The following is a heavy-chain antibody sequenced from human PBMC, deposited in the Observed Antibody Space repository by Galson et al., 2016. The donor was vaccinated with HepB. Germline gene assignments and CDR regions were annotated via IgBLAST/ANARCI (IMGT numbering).Heavy chain of an antibody. V-gene: IGHV3-23*01. J-gene: IGHJ6*02. Sequence: SLRLSCAASGFTFNSYWMHWVRQAPGKGLEWVSGISDNGGSTYYADSVKGRFTISRDNSKNTLYLQINSLRAEDTAVYYCAKDRNTVVTYGRDVWGQGTTVTVAS. CDR1: GFTFNSYW. CDR2: ISDNGGST. CDR3: AKDRNTVVTYGRDV. D-gene: IGHD4-23*01.